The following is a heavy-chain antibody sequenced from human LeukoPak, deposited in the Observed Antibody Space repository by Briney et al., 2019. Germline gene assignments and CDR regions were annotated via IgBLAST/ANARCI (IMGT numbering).Heavy chain of an antibody. CDR1: GFTFDDYA. CDR2: ISGDGGIT. D-gene: IGHD5-18*01. Sequence: GGSLRLSCAASGFTFDDYAMHWVGQGPGKGLEWVSLISGDGGITYYADSVRGRFTISRDNSKNSLYLQMNSLRTEDTALYYCAKDIGGYSFAADYWGQGTLVTVSS. J-gene: IGHJ4*02. V-gene: IGHV3-43*02. CDR3: AKDIGGYSFAADY.